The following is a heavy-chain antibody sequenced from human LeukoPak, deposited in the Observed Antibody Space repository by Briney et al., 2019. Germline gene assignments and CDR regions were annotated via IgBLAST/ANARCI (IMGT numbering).Heavy chain of an antibody. CDR3: ARETHYYYGSGSYYNAWFDP. V-gene: IGHV4-59*01. J-gene: IGHJ5*02. Sequence: SETLSLTCTVSGGSISSYYWSWIRQPPGKGLEWIGYIYYSGSTNYNPSLKSRVTISVDTSKNQSSLKLSSVTAADTAVYYCARETHYYYGSGSYYNAWFDPWGQGTLVTVSS. CDR2: IYYSGST. CDR1: GGSISSYY. D-gene: IGHD3-10*01.